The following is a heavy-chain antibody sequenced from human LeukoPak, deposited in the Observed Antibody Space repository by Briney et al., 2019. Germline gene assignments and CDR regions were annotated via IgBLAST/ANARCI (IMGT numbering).Heavy chain of an antibody. CDR3: ARWNLAHYDFWSGFGY. CDR2: INHSGSA. D-gene: IGHD3-3*01. J-gene: IGHJ4*02. CDR1: GGSFSGYY. Sequence: PSETLSLTCAVYGGSFSGYYWSWIRQPPGKGLEWIGEINHSGSANYNPSLKSRVTISVDTSKNQFSLKLSSVTAADTAVYYCARWNLAHYDFWSGFGYWGQGALVTVSS. V-gene: IGHV4-34*01.